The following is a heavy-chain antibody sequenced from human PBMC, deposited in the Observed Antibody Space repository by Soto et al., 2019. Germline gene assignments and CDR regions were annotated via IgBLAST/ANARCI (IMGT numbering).Heavy chain of an antibody. V-gene: IGHV1-3*01. CDR1: GYRLTSYA. Sequence: KGACTTSGYRLTSYAVHWGRMYPRHRLAWMGWINAGNGNPKYSQKFQGRVTITRDTSASTAYMELSSLRSEDTAVYCCASLGTVMTNYYYYGMGIWGQGTTVSGSS. D-gene: IGHD4-17*01. J-gene: IGHJ6*01. CDR3: ASLGTVMTNYYYYGMGI. CDR2: INAGNGNP.